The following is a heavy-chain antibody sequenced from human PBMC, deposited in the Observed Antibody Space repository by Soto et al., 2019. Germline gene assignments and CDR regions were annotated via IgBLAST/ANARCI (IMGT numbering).Heavy chain of an antibody. CDR3: TTDPSSGSYYEFDY. Sequence: EVQLVESGGGLVKPGGSLRLSCAASGFTFSNAWMSWVRQAPGKGLEWVGRIKSKTDGGTTDYAAPVKGRFTISREDSKNTLYLQMNSLKTEDTAVYYCTTDPSSGSYYEFDYWGQGTLVTVSS. J-gene: IGHJ4*02. D-gene: IGHD1-26*01. CDR2: IKSKTDGGTT. V-gene: IGHV3-15*01. CDR1: GFTFSNAW.